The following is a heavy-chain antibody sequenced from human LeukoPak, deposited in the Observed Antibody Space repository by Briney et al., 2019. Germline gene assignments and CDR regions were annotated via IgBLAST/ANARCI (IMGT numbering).Heavy chain of an antibody. D-gene: IGHD4-17*01. V-gene: IGHV3-23*01. J-gene: IGHJ4*02. CDR1: GFTFSNYA. Sequence: GGSLRLSCAASGFTFSNYAMTRVRQAPGKGLQWVSAISGDAIYTYYLDSVKGRFTTSRDNSKNTLFLQMNSLRADDTAVYYCAKNYGTSRPFYDYWGQGIVVTVSS. CDR3: AKNYGTSRPFYDY. CDR2: ISGDAIYT.